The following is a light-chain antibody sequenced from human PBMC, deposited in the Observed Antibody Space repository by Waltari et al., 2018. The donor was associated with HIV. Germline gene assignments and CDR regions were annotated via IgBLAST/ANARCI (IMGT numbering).Light chain of an antibody. J-gene: IGLJ2*01. CDR1: TSDVGNYHL. CDR2: EVS. Sequence: QSALTQPASVSGSPGLSITISCTGTTSDVGNYHLVSWYQQHPGKVPKVMIYEVSKRPSGVSNRFSGSKSGNRASLTISGRQAEDEADYYCCSYAGSSAVVFGGGTKLTVL. V-gene: IGLV2-23*02. CDR3: CSYAGSSAVV.